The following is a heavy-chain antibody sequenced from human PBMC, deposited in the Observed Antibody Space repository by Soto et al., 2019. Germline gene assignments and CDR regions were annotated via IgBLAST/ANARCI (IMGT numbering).Heavy chain of an antibody. CDR1: GGSISSSSYY. J-gene: IGHJ6*02. D-gene: IGHD4-17*01. CDR3: RVWDGDASFYYYYGMDV. CDR2: IYYSGST. V-gene: IGHV4-39*01. Sequence: QLQLQESGPGLVKPSETLSLTCTVSGGSISSSSYYWGWIRQPPGKGLEWIGSIYYSGSTYYNPSLKSRVTISVDTSKNQFSLKLSSVTAADTPVYYCRVWDGDASFYYYYGMDVWGQGTTVTVSS.